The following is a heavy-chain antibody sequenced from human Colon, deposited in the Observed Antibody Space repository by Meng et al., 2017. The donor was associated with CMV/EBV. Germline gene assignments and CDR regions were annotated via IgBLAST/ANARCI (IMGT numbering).Heavy chain of an antibody. V-gene: IGHV3-30*02. D-gene: IGHD4-17*01. J-gene: IGHJ4*02. CDR1: GFPVISYC. Sequence: VESGVALDRPGVSRIPSGSAPGFPVISYCMHWVRQAPGKGLEWVTFIRNYRSYEYYASSVQRRFTVSRDNSKNTMYLQMNSLGGDDTAVYYCAKVADYADFVMEYWGQGTLVTVSS. CDR3: AKVADYADFVMEY. CDR2: IRNYRSYE.